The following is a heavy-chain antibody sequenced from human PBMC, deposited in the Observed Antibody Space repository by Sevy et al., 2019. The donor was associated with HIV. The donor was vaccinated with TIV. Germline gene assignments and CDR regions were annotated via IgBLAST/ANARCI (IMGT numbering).Heavy chain of an antibody. V-gene: IGHV3-23*01. D-gene: IGHD3-10*01. J-gene: IGHJ4*02. Sequence: GGSLRLSCAASGFTFSSYAMSWVRQAPGKGLEWVSAISGSGGSTYYADSVKGRFTISRDNSKNTLYLQMNSLRAEDTAVYYGAKDLGGEGFGELLFDYWGQGTLVTVSS. CDR3: AKDLGGEGFGELLFDY. CDR2: ISGSGGST. CDR1: GFTFSSYA.